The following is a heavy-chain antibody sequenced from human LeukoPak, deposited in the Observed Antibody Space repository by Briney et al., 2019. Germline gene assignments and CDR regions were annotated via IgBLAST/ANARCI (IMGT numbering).Heavy chain of an antibody. CDR3: AIECCFDGNIYSKGFEY. D-gene: IGHD3-10*01. J-gene: IGHJ4*02. V-gene: IGHV1-2*02. CDR1: GYIFTGYY. CDR2: IHPNGYS. Sequence: GAPVKVSCKTSGYIFTGYYLHWLRQAPGQGLEWLGCIHPNGYSEPAPIFRGRVTMTRDTSLSTAYMDLSTLKSDDTAVYYCAIECCFDGNIYSKGFEYWGLGTVVTVSS.